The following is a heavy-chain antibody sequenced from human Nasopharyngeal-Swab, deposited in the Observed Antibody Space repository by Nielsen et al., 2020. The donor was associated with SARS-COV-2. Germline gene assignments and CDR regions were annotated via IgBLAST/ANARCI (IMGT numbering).Heavy chain of an antibody. V-gene: IGHV3-74*01. Sequence: WIRQPPGRGLVWVSRINSDGSIIDYADSVKGQFTISRDNARNTLNLQMNSLRAEDTALYYCVCGETTPSDYWGQGTLVTVSS. D-gene: IGHD2-15*01. CDR2: INSDGSII. CDR3: VCGETTPSDY. J-gene: IGHJ4*02.